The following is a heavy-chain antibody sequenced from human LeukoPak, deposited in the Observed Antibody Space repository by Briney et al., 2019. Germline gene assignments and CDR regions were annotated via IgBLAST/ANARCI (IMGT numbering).Heavy chain of an antibody. D-gene: IGHD3-10*01. V-gene: IGHV3-23*01. CDR2: ISGSVGST. Sequence: GSLRLSCAASGFTFSSYAMSWVRQAPGKGLEWVSRISGSVGSTYYADSVKGRFTISRDNSKDTLYLQMNSQRAEDTAVYYCAKDSGWDWGQGTLVTVSS. J-gene: IGHJ4*02. CDR1: GFTFSSYA. CDR3: AKDSGWD.